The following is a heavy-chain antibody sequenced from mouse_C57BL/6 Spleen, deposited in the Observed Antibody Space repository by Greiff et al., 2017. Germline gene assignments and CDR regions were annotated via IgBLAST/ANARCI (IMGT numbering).Heavy chain of an antibody. CDR2: FYPGSGSI. J-gene: IGHJ3*01. CDR1: GYTFTEYT. Sequence: VQGVESGAELVKPGASVKLSCKASGYTFTEYTIHWVKQRSGQGLEWIGWFYPGSGSIKYNEKFKDKATLTADKSSSTVYMELSRLTSEDSAVYFCARHEDTWEGFAYWGQGTLVTVSA. V-gene: IGHV1-62-2*01. CDR3: ARHEDTWEGFAY. D-gene: IGHD4-1*01.